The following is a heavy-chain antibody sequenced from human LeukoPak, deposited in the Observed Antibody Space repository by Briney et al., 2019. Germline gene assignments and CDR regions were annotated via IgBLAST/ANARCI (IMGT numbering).Heavy chain of an antibody. J-gene: IGHJ5*01. Sequence: GGSLRLSCAASGFTLSDSWMTWVGQAPGKGLEWVANINQNGGEKEYVDSVKGRFTISRDNAKNSLFLQMNRLRAEDTAVYYCARGIGWFEYWGQGTLVTVSS. D-gene: IGHD2-15*01. V-gene: IGHV3-7*05. CDR2: INQNGGEK. CDR3: ARGIGWFEY. CDR1: GFTLSDSW.